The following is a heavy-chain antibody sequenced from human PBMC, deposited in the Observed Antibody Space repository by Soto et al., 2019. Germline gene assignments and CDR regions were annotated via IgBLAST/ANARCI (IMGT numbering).Heavy chain of an antibody. J-gene: IGHJ6*01. D-gene: IGHD3-3*01. CDR2: ISYDGSNK. CDR1: GFTFSSYG. CDR3: AKDPGSVYYDFWSGYYTGGMDV. V-gene: IGHV3-30*18. Sequence: QVQLVESGGGVVQPGRSLRLSCAASGFTFSSYGMHWVRQAPGKGLEWVAVISYDGSNKYYADSVKGRFTISRDNSKNTLYLQMNSLRAEDTAVYYCAKDPGSVYYDFWSGYYTGGMDVW.